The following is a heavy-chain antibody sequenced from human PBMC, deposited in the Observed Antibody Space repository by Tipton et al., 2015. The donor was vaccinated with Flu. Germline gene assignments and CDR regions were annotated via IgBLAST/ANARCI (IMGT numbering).Heavy chain of an antibody. Sequence: GLVKPSETLSLTCTVSGGSISTSSYYWGWIRQPPGKGLEWIGHVHHSGNASYNPSLKSRVTISVDSSKNQFSLRLSSVTAADTAVYYCARRDYSNYVSDPKSWFDPWGQGTLVAVSS. J-gene: IGHJ5*02. CDR3: ARRDYSNYVSDPKSWFDP. V-gene: IGHV4-39*01. D-gene: IGHD4-11*01. CDR2: VHHSGNA. CDR1: GGSISTSSYY.